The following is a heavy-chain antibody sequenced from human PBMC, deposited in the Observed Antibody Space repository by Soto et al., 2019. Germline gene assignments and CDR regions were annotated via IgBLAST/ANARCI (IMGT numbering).Heavy chain of an antibody. V-gene: IGHV5-51*01. J-gene: IGHJ4*01. CDR3: ERLANIFDFDN. CDR2: IYPGDSDA. Sequence: XAALKISCQGCGYIFTNYWIGWVRQMPGKGLEWMGIIYPGDSDARYSPSFQGQVTISADKSISTACLQWSSLKASDTAMYYCERLANIFDFDNWGHGTLVTVSS. CDR1: GYIFTNYW. D-gene: IGHD2-21*01.